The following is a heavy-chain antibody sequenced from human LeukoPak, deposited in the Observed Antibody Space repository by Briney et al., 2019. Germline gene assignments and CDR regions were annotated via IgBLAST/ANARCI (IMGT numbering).Heavy chain of an antibody. CDR3: AKVLRGLAYYADYSE. CDR2: ISGSGGST. D-gene: IGHD4-17*01. J-gene: IGHJ4*02. CDR1: GFTFSSYA. Sequence: SGGSLRLSCAASGFTFSSYAMTWVRQAPGKGLEWVSDISGSGGSTYYADSVKGRFTISRDNSKNTLYLQMNSLRAEDTAVYYCAKVLRGLAYYADYSEWGQGTLVTVSS. V-gene: IGHV3-23*01.